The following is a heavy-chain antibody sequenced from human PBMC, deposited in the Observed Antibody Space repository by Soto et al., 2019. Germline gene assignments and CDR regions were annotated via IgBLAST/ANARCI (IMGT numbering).Heavy chain of an antibody. CDR1: GDSISSGNKY. CDR3: ARGWGSGWSRAYLDD. V-gene: IGHV4-39*07. CDR2: INHSGST. J-gene: IGHJ4*02. D-gene: IGHD6-19*01. Sequence: SETLSLTCTVSGDSISSGNKYWSWIRQPPGKGLEWIGEINHSGSTNYNPCLTSRVTISVDTSQNQFSLKLSSVTAADTAVYYCARGWGSGWSRAYLDDWGQGTLVTVSS.